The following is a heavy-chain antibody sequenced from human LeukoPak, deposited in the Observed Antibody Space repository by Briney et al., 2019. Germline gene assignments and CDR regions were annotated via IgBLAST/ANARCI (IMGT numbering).Heavy chain of an antibody. CDR2: IIPILGIA. J-gene: IGHJ1*01. CDR3: ARGPAPYYYDSSGYAEYFQH. Sequence: SVKVSCKASGGTFSSYTISWVRQAPGQGLEWMGRIIPILGIANYAQKLQGRVTITADKSTSTAYMELSSLRSEDTAVYYCARGPAPYYYDSSGYAEYFQHRGQGTLVTVSS. V-gene: IGHV1-69*02. CDR1: GGTFSSYT. D-gene: IGHD3-22*01.